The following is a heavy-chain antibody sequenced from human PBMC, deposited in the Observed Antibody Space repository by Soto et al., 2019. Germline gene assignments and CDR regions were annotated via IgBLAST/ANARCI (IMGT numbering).Heavy chain of an antibody. J-gene: IGHJ6*02. CDR3: AKVHYGMEV. Sequence: VGSLRLSCAASVFTITNYEMNCVRHSPGKWLEWVSYISSSGSTIYYADSVKGRFTISRDNAKNSLYLLMNSLRAEDTAVYYCAKVHYGMEVWGQGTSVTVSS. V-gene: IGHV3-48*03. CDR2: ISSSGSTI. CDR1: VFTITNYE.